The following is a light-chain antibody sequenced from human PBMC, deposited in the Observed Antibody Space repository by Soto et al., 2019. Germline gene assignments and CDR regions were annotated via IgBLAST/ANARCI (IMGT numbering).Light chain of an antibody. CDR1: ESLLHSDGKTY. J-gene: IGKJ2*01. V-gene: IGKV2-24*01. CDR2: KVS. CDR3: FQATQYAPYT. Sequence: DIVLTQTPLSSPVTLGQPASISCRSSESLLHSDGKTYLSWLQQRPGQPPRLLIYKVSNRLSGVPDRFSGSGAGTDFTLKISRVEADDVGVYYCFQATQYAPYTFGQGTKLEIE.